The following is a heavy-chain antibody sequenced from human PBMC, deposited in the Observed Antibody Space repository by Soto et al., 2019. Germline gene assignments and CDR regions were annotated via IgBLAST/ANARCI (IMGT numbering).Heavy chain of an antibody. CDR3: ARDARGIAVAENYFDY. CDR1: GYTFTGYY. CDR2: INPNSGGT. J-gene: IGHJ4*02. V-gene: IGHV1-2*04. D-gene: IGHD6-19*01. Sequence: ASVKVSCKASGYTFTGYYMHWLRQAPGQGLEWMGWINPNSGGTNYAQKFQGWVTMTRDTSISTAYMELSRLRSDDTAVYYCARDARGIAVAENYFDYWGQGTLVTVSS.